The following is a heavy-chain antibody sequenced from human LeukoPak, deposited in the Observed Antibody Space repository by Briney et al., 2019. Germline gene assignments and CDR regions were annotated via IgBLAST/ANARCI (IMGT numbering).Heavy chain of an antibody. Sequence: GGTLTLTCAASGFTFSNAWMSWVRQAPGKGLEWVGRIKSKTDGGTTDYAAPVKGRFTISRDDSKNTLYLQMNSLKTEDTAVYYCTTELYGSGAPFDYWGQGTLVTVSS. D-gene: IGHD3-10*01. V-gene: IGHV3-15*01. J-gene: IGHJ4*02. CDR3: TTELYGSGAPFDY. CDR1: GFTFSNAW. CDR2: IKSKTDGGTT.